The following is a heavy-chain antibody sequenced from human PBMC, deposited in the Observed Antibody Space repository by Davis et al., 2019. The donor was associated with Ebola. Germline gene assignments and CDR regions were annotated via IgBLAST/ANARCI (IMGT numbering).Heavy chain of an antibody. CDR3: ARSIVGALS. CDR1: GFTFSSSA. CDR2: IGGGGGTI. J-gene: IGHJ5*02. V-gene: IGHV3-48*02. Sequence: PGGSLRLSCAASGFTFSSSAMSWGRQAPGKGLEWVSSIGGGGGTIYYADSVKGRFTISRDNAKNSLYLQMNSLRDEDTAVYYCARSIVGALSWGQGTLVTVSS. D-gene: IGHD1-26*01.